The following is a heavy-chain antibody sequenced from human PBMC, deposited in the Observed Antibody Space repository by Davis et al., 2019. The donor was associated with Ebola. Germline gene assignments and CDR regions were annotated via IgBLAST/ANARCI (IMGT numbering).Heavy chain of an antibody. D-gene: IGHD3-10*01. Sequence: PGGSLRPSCAVLGFTFSDHYTDWVRQAPGKGLEWVGRTRNKAKSYTTEYAASVKGRFSISRDASKNSLYLQMNSLKTEDTAVHHCARAASYRNYYYTDVWGKGTTVTVSS. CDR2: TRNKAKSYTT. V-gene: IGHV3-72*01. CDR1: GFTFSDHY. J-gene: IGHJ6*03. CDR3: ARAASYRNYYYTDV.